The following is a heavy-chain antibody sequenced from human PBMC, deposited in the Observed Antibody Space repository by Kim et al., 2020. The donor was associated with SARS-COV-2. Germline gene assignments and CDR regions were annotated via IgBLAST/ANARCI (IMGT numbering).Heavy chain of an antibody. D-gene: IGHD1-1*01. J-gene: IGHJ3*02. CDR1: GYSFTSYW. Sequence: GESLKISCKGSGYSFTSYWISWVRQMPGKGLEWMGRIDPSDSYTNYSPSFQGHVTILADKSISTAYLQWSSLKASDTAMYYCARFSVQLERPEAFDIWGQGTMVTVSS. CDR3: ARFSVQLERPEAFDI. CDR2: IDPSDSYT. V-gene: IGHV5-10-1*01.